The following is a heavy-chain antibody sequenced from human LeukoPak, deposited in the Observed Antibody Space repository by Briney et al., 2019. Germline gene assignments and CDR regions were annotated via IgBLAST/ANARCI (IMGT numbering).Heavy chain of an antibody. CDR1: GGPISSGGYY. J-gene: IGHJ3*02. Sequence: SETLSLTCTVSGGPISSGGYYWSWIRQHPGKGLEWIGYIYYSGSTYYNPSLKSRVTISVDTSKNQFSLKLSSVTAADTAVYYCAREGVAAAGTRDYDAFDIWGQGTMVTVSS. V-gene: IGHV4-31*03. CDR2: IYYSGST. CDR3: AREGVAAAGTRDYDAFDI. D-gene: IGHD6-13*01.